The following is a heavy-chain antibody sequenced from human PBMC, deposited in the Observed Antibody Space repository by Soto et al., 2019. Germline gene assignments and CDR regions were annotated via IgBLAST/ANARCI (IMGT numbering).Heavy chain of an antibody. V-gene: IGHV3-21*01. CDR1: GFTFSSYS. CDR2: ISSSSSYI. Sequence: EVQLVESGAGLVKPGGSLRLSCAASGFTFSSYSMNWVRQAPGKGLEWVSSISSSSSYIYYADSVKGRFTISRDNAKNSLYLQMNSLRAEDTAVYYCAGGDTYGTYNWFDPWGQGTLVTVSS. D-gene: IGHD5-18*01. J-gene: IGHJ5*02. CDR3: AGGDTYGTYNWFDP.